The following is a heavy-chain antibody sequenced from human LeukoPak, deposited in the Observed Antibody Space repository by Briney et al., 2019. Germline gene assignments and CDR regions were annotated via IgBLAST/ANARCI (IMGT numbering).Heavy chain of an antibody. CDR2: INHSGST. D-gene: IGHD3-9*01. J-gene: IGHJ5*02. CDR3: ARLTGYSSESWFDP. V-gene: IGHV4-34*01. Sequence: SETLSLTCAVYGGSFSGYYWSWIRQPPGKGLEWIGEINHSGSTNYNPSLKSRVTISVDTSKNQFSLKLRSVTAADTAVYYCARLTGYSSESWFDPWGQGTLVTVSS. CDR1: GGSFSGYY.